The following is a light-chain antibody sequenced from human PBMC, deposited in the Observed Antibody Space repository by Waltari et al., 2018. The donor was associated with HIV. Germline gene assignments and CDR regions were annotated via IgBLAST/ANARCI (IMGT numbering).Light chain of an antibody. CDR3: QQFDTDPRT. Sequence: IQMTQSPTSLSASVGERVTITCRASQDTDNFLAWYQHKPGEATKLLIYSTTNLQSGVSDRFSGSGSGTQFSLTITSLQADDAAIYYCQQFDTDPRTFGGGTKVEV. CDR2: STT. J-gene: IGKJ2*02. V-gene: IGKV1-27*01. CDR1: QDTDNF.